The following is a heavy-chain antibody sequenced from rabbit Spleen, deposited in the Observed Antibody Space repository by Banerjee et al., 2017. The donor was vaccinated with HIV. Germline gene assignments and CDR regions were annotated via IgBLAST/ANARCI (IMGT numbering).Heavy chain of an antibody. Sequence: QSLEESGGGLVQPEGSLKLTCTASGFSFSSSYYMCWVRQAPGKGLEWIGYIDPVFGSAYYASWVNGRFTISSHNAQNTLYLQLNSLTAADTATYFCVREAGYGGYGDANLWGPGTLVTVS. D-gene: IGHD6-1*01. V-gene: IGHV1S40*01. CDR1: GFSFSSSYY. CDR2: IDPVFGSA. CDR3: VREAGYGGYGDANL. J-gene: IGHJ4*01.